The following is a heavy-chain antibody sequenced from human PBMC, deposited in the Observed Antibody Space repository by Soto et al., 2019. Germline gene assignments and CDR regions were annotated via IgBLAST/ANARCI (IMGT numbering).Heavy chain of an antibody. J-gene: IGHJ5*02. D-gene: IGHD6-6*01. CDR1: GGTFSSYA. CDR2: IIPIFGTA. CDR3: ARRIAERGFGIKQLFQSDWFDP. V-gene: IGHV1-69*13. Sequence: SVKVSCNASGGTFSSYAISWVRQAPGQGLEWMGGIIPIFGTANYAQKFQGRVTITAXXXXSXXXMXLSXLRXADTAVYYCARRIAERGFGIKQLFQSDWFDPWG.